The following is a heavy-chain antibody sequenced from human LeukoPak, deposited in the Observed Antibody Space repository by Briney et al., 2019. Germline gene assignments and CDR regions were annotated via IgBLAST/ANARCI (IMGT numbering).Heavy chain of an antibody. J-gene: IGHJ4*02. Sequence: SETLSLTCTVSGGSISSYYWSWIRHPAGKGLEWIGRIYTSGSTNYNPSLKSRVTMSVDTSKNQFSLKLSSVTAADTAVYYCARGYCSSTSCYFYFDYWGQGTLVTVSS. CDR2: IYTSGST. D-gene: IGHD2-2*01. CDR3: ARGYCSSTSCYFYFDY. V-gene: IGHV4-4*07. CDR1: GGSISSYY.